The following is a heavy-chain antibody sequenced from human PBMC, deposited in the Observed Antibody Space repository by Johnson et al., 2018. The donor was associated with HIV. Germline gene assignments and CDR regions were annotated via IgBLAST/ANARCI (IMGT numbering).Heavy chain of an antibody. CDR3: AKEQLIGAFDI. V-gene: IGHV3-33*06. D-gene: IGHD5-18*01. CDR2: IWYDGSTK. J-gene: IGHJ3*02. Sequence: QVQLVESGGGVVQPGMSLRLSCAASGFTFSSYGMHWVRQAPGKGLEWVAVIWYDGSTKYYADSVKGRFTISRDNYKNTQHLQINSLRDEDTAVYYCAKEQLIGAFDIWGQGTMVTVSS. CDR1: GFTFSSYG.